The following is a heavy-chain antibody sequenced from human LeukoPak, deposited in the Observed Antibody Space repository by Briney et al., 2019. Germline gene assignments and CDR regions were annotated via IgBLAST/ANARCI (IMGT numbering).Heavy chain of an antibody. CDR2: INPSGGST. CDR3: ARDPYDFWSGRPFYYYGMDA. D-gene: IGHD3-3*01. CDR1: GYTFTSYG. J-gene: IGHJ6*02. Sequence: ASVKVSCKASGYTFTSYGINWVRQAPGQGLEWMGIINPSGGSTSYAQKFQGRVTMTRDTSTSTVYMELSSLRSEDTAVYYCARDPYDFWSGRPFYYYGMDAWGQGTTVTVSS. V-gene: IGHV1-46*01.